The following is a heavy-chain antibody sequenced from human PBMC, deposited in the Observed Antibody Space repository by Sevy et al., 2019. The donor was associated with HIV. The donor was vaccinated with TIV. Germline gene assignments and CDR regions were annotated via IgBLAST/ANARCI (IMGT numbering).Heavy chain of an antibody. CDR1: GFTFSSYS. J-gene: IGHJ4*02. CDR2: ISSSSSTI. Sequence: GGSLRLSCAASGFTFSSYSMNWVRQAPGKGLEWVSYISSSSSTIYYADSVKGRFTIPRDNAKNSLYLQMNSLRDEDTAVYYWARLSRESYPKLDYMGQGTLVTVSS. V-gene: IGHV3-48*02. D-gene: IGHD1-26*01. CDR3: ARLSRESYPKLDY.